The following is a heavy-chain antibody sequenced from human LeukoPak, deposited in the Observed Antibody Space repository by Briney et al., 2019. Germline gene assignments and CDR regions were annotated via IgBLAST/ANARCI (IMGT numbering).Heavy chain of an antibody. CDR1: GGSISSSSYY. CDR3: ARQLCFGVGLGYCSSGTNWFDP. Sequence: SETLSLTCTVAGGSISSSSYYWGWIRQPPGKGLEWIGSIYYSGSTYYNPSLKSRVTISVDTSKNQFSLKLSSVTAADTAVYYCARQLCFGVGLGYCSSGTNWFDPWGQGTLVTVSS. CDR2: IYYSGST. D-gene: IGHD2-2*01. V-gene: IGHV4-39*01. J-gene: IGHJ5*02.